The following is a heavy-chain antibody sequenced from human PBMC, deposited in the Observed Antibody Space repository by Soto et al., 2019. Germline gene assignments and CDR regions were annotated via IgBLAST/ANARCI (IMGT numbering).Heavy chain of an antibody. D-gene: IGHD1-1*01. CDR1: GGSFSGYY. CDR2: INHSGST. CDR3: ARGHSSYNHHYYYMDV. V-gene: IGHV4-34*01. J-gene: IGHJ6*03. Sequence: QVQLQQWGAGLLKPSETLSLTCAVYGGSFSGYYWTWIRQPPGKGLEWIGEINHSGSTNYNPSLKSRVTISVDTSKNQFSLKLSSVTAADTAMYYCARGHSSYNHHYYYMDVCGIGTTVTVSS.